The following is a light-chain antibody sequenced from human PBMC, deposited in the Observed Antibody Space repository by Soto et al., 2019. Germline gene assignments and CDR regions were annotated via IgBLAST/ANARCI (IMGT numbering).Light chain of an antibody. J-gene: IGKJ4*01. V-gene: IGKV3D-20*02. CDR1: QSVAGSY. CDR2: GAS. Sequence: IVLTQSPGTLSLSPGERATLSCRASQSVAGSYLAWYQQKPCLAPRLLMHGASSRATGIPVRFSGSGSGTDFTLTISSLEPEDFAVYYCQQRSNWPPLTFGGGTKVDIK. CDR3: QQRSNWPPLT.